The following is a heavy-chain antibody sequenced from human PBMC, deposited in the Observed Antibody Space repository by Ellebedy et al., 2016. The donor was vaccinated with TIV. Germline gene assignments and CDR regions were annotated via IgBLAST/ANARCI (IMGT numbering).Heavy chain of an antibody. Sequence: GESLKISXAASGFTFSSYAMSWVRQAPGKGLEWVSSISSSSSYIYYADSVKGRFTISRDNAKNSLYLQMNSLRAEDTAVYYCARSDYGDSPDDYWGQGTLVTVSS. J-gene: IGHJ4*02. CDR1: GFTFSSYA. D-gene: IGHD4-17*01. V-gene: IGHV3-21*01. CDR2: ISSSSSYI. CDR3: ARSDYGDSPDDY.